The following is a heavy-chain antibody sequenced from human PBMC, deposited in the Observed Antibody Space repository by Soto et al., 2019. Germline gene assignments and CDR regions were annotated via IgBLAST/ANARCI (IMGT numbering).Heavy chain of an antibody. CDR1: GGSISSYY. CDR3: ARAANDYSNWFDY. CDR2: IYYSGST. D-gene: IGHD4-4*01. Sequence: PSETLSLTCTVSGGSISSYYWSWIRQPPGKGLEWIGYIYYSGSTNYNPSLKSRVTISVDTSKNQFSLKLSSVTAADTAVYYCARAANDYSNWFDYWGQRTLVTVSS. J-gene: IGHJ4*02. V-gene: IGHV4-59*01.